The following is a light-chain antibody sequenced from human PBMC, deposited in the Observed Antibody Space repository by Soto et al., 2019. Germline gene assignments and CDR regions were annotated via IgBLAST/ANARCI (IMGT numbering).Light chain of an antibody. V-gene: IGLV2-8*01. CDR2: DVT. CDR1: SMDIGGYEY. CDR3: SSYAGTNNLL. Sequence: QSVLTQPPSASGSPGHAGTISGTGTSMDIGGYEYVSWYQQHPGKAPKLMIYDVTKWPSGVPDRFSGSQSGNTASLTVSGLQAEDEADYYCSSYAGTNNLLFGGGTKVTVL. J-gene: IGLJ2*01.